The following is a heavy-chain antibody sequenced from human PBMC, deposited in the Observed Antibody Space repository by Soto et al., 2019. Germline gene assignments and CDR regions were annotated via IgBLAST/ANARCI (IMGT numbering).Heavy chain of an antibody. J-gene: IGHJ6*02. CDR2: SNYGGPT. CDR3: ARHGAYSTSVYYYYGKDV. D-gene: IGHD6-13*01. CDR1: VGAINSTVYY. Sequence: PSDTLSLTCTVSVGAINSTVYYWGWIRQPPGKGLEWIGSSNYGGPTYYSPSLQSRVTISLDTAKNHFSLNLRSVTAADTAVYYCARHGAYSTSVYYYYGKDVWGQGTTVTVPS. V-gene: IGHV4-39*01.